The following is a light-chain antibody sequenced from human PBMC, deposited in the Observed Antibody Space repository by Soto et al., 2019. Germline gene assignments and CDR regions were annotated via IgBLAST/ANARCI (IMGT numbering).Light chain of an antibody. Sequence: EIVMTQSPATLSVSPGERATLSCRASQSVNSNLAWYQQKPGQAPRLLMYGASTRATGIPARFSGSGSGTEFTLTISSLQSEDFALYYCQQYDDWPPWTFGQGTKVEIK. CDR2: GAS. CDR1: QSVNSN. V-gene: IGKV3-15*01. J-gene: IGKJ1*01. CDR3: QQYDDWPPWT.